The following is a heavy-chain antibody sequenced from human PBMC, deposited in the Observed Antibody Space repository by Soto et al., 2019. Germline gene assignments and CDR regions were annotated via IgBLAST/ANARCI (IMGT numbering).Heavy chain of an antibody. CDR3: ARDRSSIGWLDPFDI. V-gene: IGHV3-53*04. J-gene: IGHJ3*02. Sequence: EVQLVESGGGLVQPGGSLRLSCAASGFTVSSNYMSWVRQAPGKGLEWVSVIFTGGSTYYADSVKGRFTISRHSSKNTVYLQINSLGAEDAAVYYCARDRSSIGWLDPFDIWGQGTMATVSS. CDR2: IFTGGST. CDR1: GFTVSSNY. D-gene: IGHD6-19*01.